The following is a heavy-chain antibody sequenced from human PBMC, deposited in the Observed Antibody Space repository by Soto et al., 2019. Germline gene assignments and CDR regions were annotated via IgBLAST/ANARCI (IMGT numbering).Heavy chain of an antibody. Sequence: SVKVSCKASGGTFSNYPISWVRQAPGQGLEWMGGIIPIFGTTNYAQKFQGKVTITADKSTSTAYMELSSLRSEDTAVYYCATDRGGGVIVQYYYYYGMDVWGQGTTVTVSS. D-gene: IGHD3-16*02. CDR1: GGTFSNYP. J-gene: IGHJ6*02. CDR2: IIPIFGTT. V-gene: IGHV1-69*06. CDR3: ATDRGGGVIVQYYYYYGMDV.